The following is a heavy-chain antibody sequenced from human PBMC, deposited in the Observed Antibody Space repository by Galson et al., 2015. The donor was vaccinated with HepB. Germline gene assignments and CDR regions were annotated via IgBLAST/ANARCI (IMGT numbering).Heavy chain of an antibody. D-gene: IGHD2-2*02. CDR1: GITFSSYA. CDR2: ISSGGGTQ. Sequence: SLRLSCAASGITFSSYAMHWVRQAPGKGLEWVAVISSGGGTQYYADSVKGRFTISRDTFKNTLFLQMNSLGPEDTAVYYCARAGDCSSTSCYRRFESWGQGTLVTVSS. J-gene: IGHJ4*02. V-gene: IGHV3-30-3*01. CDR3: ARAGDCSSTSCYRRFES.